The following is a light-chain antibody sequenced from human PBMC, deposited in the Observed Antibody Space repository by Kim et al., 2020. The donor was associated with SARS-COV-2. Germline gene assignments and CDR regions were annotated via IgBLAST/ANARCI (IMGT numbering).Light chain of an antibody. J-gene: IGKJ5*01. Sequence: PGEGATLSCRASQSVSSSYFAWYQQKPGQAPRLLIYAASSRATGIPDRFSGSGSGTDFTLTISRLEPEDFAVYYCQQYGRSPLITFGQGTRLEIK. CDR3: QQYGRSPLIT. V-gene: IGKV3-20*01. CDR2: AAS. CDR1: QSVSSSY.